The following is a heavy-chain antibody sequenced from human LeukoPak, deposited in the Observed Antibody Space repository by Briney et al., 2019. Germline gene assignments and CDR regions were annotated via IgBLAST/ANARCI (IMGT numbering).Heavy chain of an antibody. CDR1: GFTFSAYW. J-gene: IGHJ5*02. Sequence: PGGSLRLSCAASGFTFSAYWMHWVRHPPGKGLVWVSRINSDGSTTYADSVRGRFTISRDNAKNTLYLQMNSLRADDAAVYYCARGVDHWGQGTLVSVSS. V-gene: IGHV3-74*01. CDR3: ARGVDH. CDR2: INSDGST.